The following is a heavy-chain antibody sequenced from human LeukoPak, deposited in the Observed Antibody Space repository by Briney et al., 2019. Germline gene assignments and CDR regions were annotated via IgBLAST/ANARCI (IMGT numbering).Heavy chain of an antibody. J-gene: IGHJ4*02. CDR2: ISSNGGST. CDR1: GFTFSSYA. V-gene: IGHV3-64D*06. CDR3: VIGGLTDGWELDY. Sequence: GGSLRLSCSASGFTFSSYAMHWVRQAPGKGLEYASAISSNGGSTYYADSVKGRFTISRDNSKNTLYLQMSSLRAEDTAVYYCVIGGLTDGWELDYWGQGTLVTVSS. D-gene: IGHD1-26*01.